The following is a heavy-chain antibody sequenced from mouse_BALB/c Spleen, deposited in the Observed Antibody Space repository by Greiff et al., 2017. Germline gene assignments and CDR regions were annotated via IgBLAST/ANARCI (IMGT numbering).Heavy chain of an antibody. J-gene: IGHJ4*01. CDR2: ISSGSSTI. CDR1: GFTFSSFG. Sequence: EVKVVESGGGLVQPGGSRKLSCAASGFTFSSFGMHWVRQAPEKGLEWVAYISSGSSTIYYADTVKGRFTISRDNHKNTLFLQMTSLRSEDTAMYYCAYAMDYWGQGTSVTVSS. CDR3: AYAMDY. V-gene: IGHV5-17*02.